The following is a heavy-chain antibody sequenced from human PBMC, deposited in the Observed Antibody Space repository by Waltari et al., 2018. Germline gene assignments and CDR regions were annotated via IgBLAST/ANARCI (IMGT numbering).Heavy chain of an antibody. CDR1: GFTFSSYS. V-gene: IGHV3-48*04. CDR3: ARGPTTGGDY. J-gene: IGHJ4*02. D-gene: IGHD5-12*01. CDR2: IISSSSTI. Sequence: EVQLVESGGGLVQPGGSLRLSCAASGFTFSSYSMNWVRQAPGKGLGWVSYIISSSSTISNSDAVKGRFTISSDNAKNSLYLQMNSLRAEDTAVYYCARGPTTGGDYWGQGTLVTVSS.